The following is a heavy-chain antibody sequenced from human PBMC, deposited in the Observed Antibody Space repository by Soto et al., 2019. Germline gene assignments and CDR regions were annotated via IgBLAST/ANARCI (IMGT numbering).Heavy chain of an antibody. J-gene: IGHJ6*02. Sequence: SLKVSCKTSGYTFTGYYMHWGRQAPGQGLEWMGWINPNSGGTNYAQKFQGWVTMTRDTSISTAYMELSRLRSDDTAVYYCARESVVVDATEDKYYYGMDVWGQGTTVTVCS. D-gene: IGHD2-15*01. CDR3: ARESVVVDATEDKYYYGMDV. CDR1: GYTFTGYY. V-gene: IGHV1-2*04. CDR2: INPNSGGT.